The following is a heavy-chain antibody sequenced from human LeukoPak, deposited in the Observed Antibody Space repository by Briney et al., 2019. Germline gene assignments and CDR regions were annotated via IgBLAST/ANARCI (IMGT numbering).Heavy chain of an antibody. D-gene: IGHD5-24*01. CDR3: AKSRGIYYYYGMDV. CDR1: GFTFSTYG. J-gene: IGHJ6*02. CDR2: IWSDGTRE. Sequence: GGSLRLSCAASGFTFSTYGFHWVRQAPGKGLEWVAIIWSDGTRENYADSVKGRFTISRDNAKNSLYLQMNSLRAEDTALYYCAKSRGIYYYYGMDVWGQGTTVTVSS. V-gene: IGHV3-30*02.